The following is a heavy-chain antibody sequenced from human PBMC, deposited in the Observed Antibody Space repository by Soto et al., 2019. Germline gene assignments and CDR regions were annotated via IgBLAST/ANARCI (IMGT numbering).Heavy chain of an antibody. CDR3: ARDDLGELSLGY. J-gene: IGHJ4*02. V-gene: IGHV1-46*03. CDR1: GYTFTSYY. CDR2: INPSGGST. Sequence: QVQLVQSGAEVKKPGASVKVSCKASGYTFTSYYMHWVRQAPGQGLEWMGIINPSGGSTSYAQKFQGRVTMTRDTSTSTLYMELSSLRSEDTAVYYCARDDLGELSLGYWGQGTLVTVSS. D-gene: IGHD3-16*02.